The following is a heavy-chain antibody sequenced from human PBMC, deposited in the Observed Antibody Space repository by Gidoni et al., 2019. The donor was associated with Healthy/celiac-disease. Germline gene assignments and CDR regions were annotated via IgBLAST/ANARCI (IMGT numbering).Heavy chain of an antibody. D-gene: IGHD6-19*01. Sequence: QVQLVESGGGVVKPGSSLRLSCAASGFTFGSYGMPWFRQAPGKGLEWVAVIWYDGSNKYNADSVKGRFTISRDNSKNTLYLQMNSLRAEDTAVYYGARDGGIAVAGTLGYWGQGTLVTVSS. CDR1: GFTFGSYG. V-gene: IGHV3-33*01. CDR2: IWYDGSNK. J-gene: IGHJ4*02. CDR3: ARDGGIAVAGTLGY.